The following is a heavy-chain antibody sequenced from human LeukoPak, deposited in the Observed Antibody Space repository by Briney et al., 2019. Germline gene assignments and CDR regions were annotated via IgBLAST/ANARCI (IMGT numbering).Heavy chain of an antibody. CDR1: GFTFSRSW. CDR3: ARVGGDFWSGYLIDY. J-gene: IGHJ4*02. Sequence: GGSLRLSCAASGFTFSRSWMSWVRQAPGKGLEWMASIKEDGSEKIYVDSVKGRFTISRDNAKNSLYLQMNSLRAEDTALYHCARVGGDFWSGYLIDYWGQGTLVTVSS. CDR2: IKEDGSEK. D-gene: IGHD3-3*01. V-gene: IGHV3-7*03.